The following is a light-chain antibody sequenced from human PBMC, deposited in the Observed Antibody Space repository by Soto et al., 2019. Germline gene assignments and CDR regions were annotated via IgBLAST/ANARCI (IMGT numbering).Light chain of an antibody. CDR2: GTS. CDR1: QTVSRMY. Sequence: DNLSLSQGEKASISCRASQTVSRMYLSWYQQKPGQAPRLLIYGTSTRATGIPVRFTGSGAGTDFTLTISSLQPEDFAVYFCHQDTNLPRPFGQGTKV. V-gene: IGKV3D-7*01. J-gene: IGKJ1*01. CDR3: HQDTNLPRP.